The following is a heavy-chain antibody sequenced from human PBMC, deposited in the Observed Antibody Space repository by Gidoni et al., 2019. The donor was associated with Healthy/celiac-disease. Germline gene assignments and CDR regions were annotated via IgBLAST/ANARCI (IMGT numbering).Heavy chain of an antibody. J-gene: IGHJ4*02. CDR3: ARVDSSSSEIYYFDY. CDR2: INSDGSST. CDR1: GLTFSSYW. V-gene: IGHV3-74*01. D-gene: IGHD6-6*01. Sequence: EVQLVESGGGLVQPGGSLRLSCAASGLTFSSYWMHWVRQAPGKGLVWVSRINSDGSSTRYADSVKSRFTISRDNAKNTLYLQMNSLRAEDTAVYYCARVDSSSSEIYYFDYWGQGTLVTVSS.